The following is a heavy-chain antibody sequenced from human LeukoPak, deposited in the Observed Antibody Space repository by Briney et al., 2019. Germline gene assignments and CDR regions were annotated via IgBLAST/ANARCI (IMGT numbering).Heavy chain of an antibody. V-gene: IGHV1-46*01. CDR1: GYTFTSYY. CDR3: ARDHSVYCSGGSCEMATIWRVDYYFDY. D-gene: IGHD2-15*01. CDR2: INPSGGST. J-gene: IGHJ4*02. Sequence: ASVKVSCKASGYTFTSYYMHWVRQAPGQGLEWMGIINPSGGSTSYEQKFQGRVTRTRDTSTSTVYMELSSLRSEDTAVYYCARDHSVYCSGGSCEMATIWRVDYYFDYWGQGTLVTVSS.